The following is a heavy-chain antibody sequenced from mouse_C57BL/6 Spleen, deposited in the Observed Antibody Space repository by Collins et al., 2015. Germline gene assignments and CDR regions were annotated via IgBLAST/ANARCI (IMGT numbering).Heavy chain of an antibody. CDR2: INTYTGEP. CDR1: GYTFTNYG. V-gene: IGHV9-3-1*01. J-gene: IGHJ1*01. Sequence: QIQLVQSGPELKKPGETVKISCKASGYTFTNYGMNWVKQAPGKGLKWMGWINTYTGEPTYADDFKGRFAFSLETSASTAYLQINNLKNEDTATYFCARGGDGYWYFDVWGAGTTVTVSS. D-gene: IGHD2-3*01. CDR3: ARGGDGYWYFDV.